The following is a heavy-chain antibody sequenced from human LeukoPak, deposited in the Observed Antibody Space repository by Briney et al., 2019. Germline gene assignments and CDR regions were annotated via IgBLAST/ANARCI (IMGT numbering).Heavy chain of an antibody. Sequence: GHSVKVSCKASGGTFSSYAISWVRQAPGQGLEWMGGIIPIFGTANYAQKFQGRVTITADESTSTAYMELSSLRSEDTAVYYCARVAGGSGSYTGSTYYMDVWGKGTTVTVSS. D-gene: IGHD3-10*01. CDR1: GGTFSSYA. CDR3: ARVAGGSGSYTGSTYYMDV. V-gene: IGHV1-69*01. J-gene: IGHJ6*03. CDR2: IIPIFGTA.